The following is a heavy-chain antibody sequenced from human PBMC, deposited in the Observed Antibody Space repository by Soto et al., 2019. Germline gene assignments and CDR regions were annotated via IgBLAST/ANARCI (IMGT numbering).Heavy chain of an antibody. D-gene: IGHD7-27*01. Sequence: GGSLRLSCAASGFTFSSYSMNWVRQAPGKGLEWVSFITGSGGGTYYADSVKGRFTISRDNSKNTLYLQMNSLRAEDTAVYYCAKDLGHGGRGAFDIWGQGTMVTVSS. CDR2: ITGSGGGT. J-gene: IGHJ3*02. V-gene: IGHV3-23*01. CDR1: GFTFSSYS. CDR3: AKDLGHGGRGAFDI.